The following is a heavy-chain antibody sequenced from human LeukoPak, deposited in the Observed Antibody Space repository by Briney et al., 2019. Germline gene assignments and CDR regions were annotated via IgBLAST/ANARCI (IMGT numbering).Heavy chain of an antibody. D-gene: IGHD5-18*01. CDR3: ARRGLAMAEFYYYYYMDV. CDR2: MNPNSGNT. Sequence: ASVKVSCKASGYTFTSYDINWVRQATGQGLEWMGWMNPNSGNTGYAQKFQGRVTMTRNTSISTAYMELSSLRSEDTAVYYCARRGLAMAEFYYYYYMDVWGKRTTVTISS. J-gene: IGHJ6*03. CDR1: GYTFTSYD. V-gene: IGHV1-8*01.